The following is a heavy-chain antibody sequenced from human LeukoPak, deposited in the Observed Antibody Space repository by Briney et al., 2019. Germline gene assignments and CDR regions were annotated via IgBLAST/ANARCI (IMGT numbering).Heavy chain of an antibody. CDR1: GGSISSGGYY. D-gene: IGHD1-14*01. V-gene: IGHV4-30-2*01. J-gene: IGHJ3*02. CDR3: ARDLNPYAFDI. CDR2: IYHSGST. Sequence: SETLSLTCTVSGGSISSGGYYWSWIRQPPGKGLEWIGYIYHSGSTYYNPSLKSRVTISVDRSKNQFSLKLSSVTAADTAVYYCARDLNPYAFDIWGQGTMVTVSS.